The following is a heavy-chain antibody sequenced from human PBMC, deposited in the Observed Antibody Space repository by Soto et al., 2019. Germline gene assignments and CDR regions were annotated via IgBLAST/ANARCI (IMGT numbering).Heavy chain of an antibody. CDR2: IFYAGIT. Sequence: SETLSLTCNVSGGSISSSRSYWAWFRQPPGKELEWIAIIFYAGITYYNPSLKSRVTVSVDTSKNQFSLKLDSVTAADTAVYYCARQAAAPGIDLWFDPWGQGTLVTVSS. V-gene: IGHV4-39*01. CDR1: GGSISSSRSY. CDR3: ARQAAAPGIDLWFDP. D-gene: IGHD6-13*01. J-gene: IGHJ5*02.